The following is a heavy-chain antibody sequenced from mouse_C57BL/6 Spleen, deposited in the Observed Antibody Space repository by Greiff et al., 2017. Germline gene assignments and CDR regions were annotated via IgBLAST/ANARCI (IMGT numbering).Heavy chain of an antibody. J-gene: IGHJ4*01. D-gene: IGHD1-1*01. CDR3: AIPPYYYGSSYDAMDY. Sequence: QVQLQQPGAELVKPGASVKVSCTASGYTFTSYWMHWVKQRPGQGLEWIGRIHPSDSDTNYNQKFKGKATLTVDKSSSTAYMQLSSLTSEDSAVYYGAIPPYYYGSSYDAMDYWGQGTSVTVSS. V-gene: IGHV1-74*01. CDR1: GYTFTSYW. CDR2: IHPSDSDT.